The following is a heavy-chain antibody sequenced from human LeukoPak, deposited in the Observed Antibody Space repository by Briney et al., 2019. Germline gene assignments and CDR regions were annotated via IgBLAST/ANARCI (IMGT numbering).Heavy chain of an antibody. CDR2: IYYSGST. V-gene: IGHV4-59*01. J-gene: IGHJ4*02. CDR1: GGSISSYY. D-gene: IGHD2-2*01. Sequence: PSETLSLTCTVSGGSISSYYMSWIRQPPGKGLEWIGYIYYSGSTNYNPSFKSRVTISVDTSKNQFSLKLSSVTAADTAVYYCARGTYCSSTSCSVVVAPGDYWGQGTLVTVSS. CDR3: ARGTYCSSTSCSVVVAPGDY.